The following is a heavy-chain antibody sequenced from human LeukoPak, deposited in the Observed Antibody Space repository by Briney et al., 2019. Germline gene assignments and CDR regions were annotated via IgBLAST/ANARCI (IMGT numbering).Heavy chain of an antibody. CDR3: ARVLGSISH. CDR2: MNPNSGNT. V-gene: IGHV1-8*01. CDR1: GYTFCTGD. D-gene: IGHD1-1*01. J-gene: IGHJ4*02. Sequence: ASVKVSCKPSGYTFCTGDINAGRQATGQGLECMGWMNPNSGNTGIAHKFQGRVTMTRDTSINTAYMELSSLRAEETPAYYCARVLGSISHWGQGTLVTVSS.